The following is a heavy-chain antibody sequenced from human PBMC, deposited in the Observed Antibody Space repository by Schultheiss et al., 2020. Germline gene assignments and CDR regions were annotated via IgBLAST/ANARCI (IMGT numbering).Heavy chain of an antibody. CDR2: INHSGST. V-gene: IGHV4-34*01. CDR3: ARGRVARYYGSGSPFDY. Sequence: SETLSLTCAVYGGSFSGYYWSWIRQPPGKGLEWIGEINHSGSTNYNPSLKSRVTISVDKSKNQFSLKLSSVTAADTAVYYCARGRVARYYGSGSPFDYWGQGTLVTVSS. D-gene: IGHD3-10*01. CDR1: GGSFSGYY. J-gene: IGHJ4*02.